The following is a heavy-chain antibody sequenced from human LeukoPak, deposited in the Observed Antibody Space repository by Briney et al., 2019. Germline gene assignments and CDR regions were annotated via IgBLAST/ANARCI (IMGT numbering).Heavy chain of an antibody. CDR1: GFTFSSYA. D-gene: IGHD3-9*01. CDR2: ISGSGGST. CDR3: AKTTRYFDWLLLDY. J-gene: IGHJ4*02. V-gene: IGHV3-23*01. Sequence: PGGSLRPSCAASGFTFSSYAMSWVRQAPGKGLEWVSAISGSGGSTYYADSVKGRFTISRDNSKNTLYLQMNSLRAEDTAVYYCAKTTRYFDWLLLDYWGQGTLVTVSS.